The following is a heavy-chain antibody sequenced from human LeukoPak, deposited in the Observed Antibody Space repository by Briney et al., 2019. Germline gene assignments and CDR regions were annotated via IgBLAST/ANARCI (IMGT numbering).Heavy chain of an antibody. V-gene: IGHV4-61*01. CDR1: GGSISSSSYY. D-gene: IGHD2-2*01. J-gene: IGHJ2*01. CDR2: IYYSGST. CDR3: ARDRPLGTNWYFDL. Sequence: SETLSLTCTVSGGSISSSSYYWGWIRQPPGKGLEWIGYIYYSGSTNYNPSLKSRVTISVDTSKNQFSLKLSSVTAADTAVYYCARDRPLGTNWYFDLWGRGTLVTVSS.